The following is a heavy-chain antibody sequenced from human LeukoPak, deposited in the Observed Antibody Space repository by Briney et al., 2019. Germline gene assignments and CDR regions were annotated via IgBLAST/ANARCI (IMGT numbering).Heavy chain of an antibody. CDR2: INMDGSEK. CDR1: GFTFSNYW. CDR3: ARDKVTY. Sequence: PGGSLRLSCAASGFTFSNYWMSWVRQAPGKGLEWVAHINMDGSEKYYVDSVQGRFTISRDNAKNSLYLQMNSLRVEDTAVYYCARDKVTYWGQGTLVTVSS. V-gene: IGHV3-7*01. J-gene: IGHJ4*02.